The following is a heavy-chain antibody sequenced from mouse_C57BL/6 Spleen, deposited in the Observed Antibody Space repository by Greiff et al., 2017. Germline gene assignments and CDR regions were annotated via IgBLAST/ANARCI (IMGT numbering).Heavy chain of an antibody. J-gene: IGHJ2*01. D-gene: IGHD2-4*01. CDR3: PRDDNDFDY. CDR2: INPSSGYT. CDR1: GYTFTSYT. V-gene: IGHV1-4*01. Sequence: QVQLQQSGAELVRPGASVKMSCKASGYTFTSYTMHWVKQRPGKGLEWIGYINPSSGYTKYNQKFKDKATLTAEKSSSTVYMQLSSLTSEDSAVYYCPRDDNDFDYWGQGTTLTVSS.